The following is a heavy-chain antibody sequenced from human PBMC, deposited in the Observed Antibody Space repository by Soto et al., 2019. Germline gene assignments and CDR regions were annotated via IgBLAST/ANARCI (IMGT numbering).Heavy chain of an antibody. J-gene: IGHJ4*02. D-gene: IGHD2-15*01. CDR1: GGSFTGDY. CDR2: VFGNGAGTP. CDR3: ARDLPPYGGRRSPPTGAFED. V-gene: IGHV4-4*07. Sequence: SETLSLTCSVSGGSFTGDYWSWIRQPAGKGLQWIGRVFGNGAGTPIYNSLLKSRARMSADPSKRQFSLTLTSVTAADAAVYYCARDLPPYGGRRSPPTGAFEDWGQGIMVTVSS.